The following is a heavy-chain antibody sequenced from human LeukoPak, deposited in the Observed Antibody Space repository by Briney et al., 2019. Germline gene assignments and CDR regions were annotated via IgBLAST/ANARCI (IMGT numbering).Heavy chain of an antibody. CDR1: GFTFSSYG. D-gene: IGHD3-3*01. CDR3: TKDHDSYGMDV. Sequence: PGRSLRLSCAASGFTFSSYGMHWVRQAQDKGLEWVAIISYDGSNKFFADSVKGRFTISRDNSMNTLYLQMNSLRTEDTAVYYCTKDHDSYGMDVWGQRTTVTVSS. CDR2: ISYDGSNK. J-gene: IGHJ6*02. V-gene: IGHV3-30*18.